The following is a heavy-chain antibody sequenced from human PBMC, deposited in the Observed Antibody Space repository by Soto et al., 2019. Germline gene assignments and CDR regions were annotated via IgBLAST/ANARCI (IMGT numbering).Heavy chain of an antibody. J-gene: IGHJ6*02. CDR2: INPSTGGA. Sequence: QVQLVQSGAEVKKPGASVNISCKASGYTFIGYYMNWVRQAPGQGLEWMGWINPSTGGAHSAQKFQGWVTMTSDRSSNTAYVELRGLKSDDSAVYYCARASGRDYYYGMGVWGQGTTVIVSS. V-gene: IGHV1-2*04. CDR1: GYTFIGYY. CDR3: ARASGRDYYYGMGV.